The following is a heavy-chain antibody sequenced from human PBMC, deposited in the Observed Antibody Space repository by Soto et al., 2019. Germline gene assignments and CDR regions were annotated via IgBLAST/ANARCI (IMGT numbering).Heavy chain of an antibody. D-gene: IGHD2-8*01. V-gene: IGHV6-1*01. CDR3: ARGLNPLVFRP. Sequence: SQTLSLTCAISGDSVSSNSAAWNWIRQSPSRGLGWLGRTYYRSTRWYNDYAVSVKSRITVNPDTSKNQFSPHLNSVTPEDTAVYYCARGLNPLVFRPWGQGTLVTVSS. CDR2: TYYRSTRWYN. CDR1: GDSVSSNSAA. J-gene: IGHJ5*02.